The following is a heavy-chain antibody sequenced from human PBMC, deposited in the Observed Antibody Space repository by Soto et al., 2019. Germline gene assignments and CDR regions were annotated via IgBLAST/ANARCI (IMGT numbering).Heavy chain of an antibody. CDR3: ARIVGADRRWFEP. D-gene: IGHD1-26*01. V-gene: IGHV1-18*01. J-gene: IGHJ5*02. CDR2: ISAYNGNT. Sequence: GAAVKVSCKASGYTSTSSGISWVRQAPGQGLEWMGWISAYNGNTNYAQKLQGRVTMTTDTSTSTAYMELRSLRSDDTAVYYCARIVGADRRWFEPWGQGTLVTVSS. CDR1: GYTSTSSG.